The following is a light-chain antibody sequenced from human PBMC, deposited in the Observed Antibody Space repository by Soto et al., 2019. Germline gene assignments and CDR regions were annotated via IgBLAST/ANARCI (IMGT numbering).Light chain of an antibody. CDR2: EVS. Sequence: QSALTQPASLSGSPGQSITISCTGTSSDVGGYNYVSWYQQHPGKAPKLMIYEVSNRPSGVSNRFSGSKSGNTASLTISGLQAEDEADYYCSSYTSSILFGGGTKLTVL. J-gene: IGLJ2*01. CDR1: SSDVGGYNY. CDR3: SSYTSSIL. V-gene: IGLV2-14*01.